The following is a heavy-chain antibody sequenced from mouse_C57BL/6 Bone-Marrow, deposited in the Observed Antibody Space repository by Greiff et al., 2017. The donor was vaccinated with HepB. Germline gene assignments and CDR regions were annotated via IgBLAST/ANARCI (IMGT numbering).Heavy chain of an antibody. Sequence: QVQLKESGAELVRPGTSVKVSCKASGYAFTNSLIEWVKQRPGQGLEWIGVINPGSGGTNYNEKFKGKETLTADKSSSSAYLQLSSLTSEDSAVYFCARSPYSNYDYYAMDYWGKGTSVTVSS. CDR2: INPGSGGT. J-gene: IGHJ4*01. V-gene: IGHV1-54*01. CDR3: ARSPYSNYDYYAMDY. D-gene: IGHD2-5*01. CDR1: GYAFTNSL.